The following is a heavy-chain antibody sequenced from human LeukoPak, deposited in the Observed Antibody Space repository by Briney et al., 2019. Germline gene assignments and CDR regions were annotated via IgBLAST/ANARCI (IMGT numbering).Heavy chain of an antibody. CDR1: GGSISSYY. D-gene: IGHD3-9*01. J-gene: IGHJ5*02. V-gene: IGHV4-59*01. CDR3: ARLTGYSSESWFDP. CDR2: IYYSGST. Sequence: SETLSLTCTVSGGSISSYYWSWIRQPPGKGLEWIGYIYYSGSTNYNPSLKSRVTISVDTSKNQFSLKLSSVTAADTAVYYCARLTGYSSESWFDPWGQGTLATVSS.